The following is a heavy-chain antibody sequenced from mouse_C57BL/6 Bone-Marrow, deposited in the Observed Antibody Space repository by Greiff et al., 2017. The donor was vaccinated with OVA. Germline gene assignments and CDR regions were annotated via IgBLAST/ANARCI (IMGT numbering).Heavy chain of an antibody. CDR2: INTSNGGP. D-gene: IGHD2-3*01. J-gene: IGHJ3*01. V-gene: IGHV1-53*01. CDR1: GYTFTSYW. Sequence: QVQLKQPGTELVKPGASVKLSCKASGYTFTSYWMHWVKQRPGQGLEWIGNINTSNGGPNSHETFKSKATLTVAKYSSTAYMQLSSLTSEDSAVYYCAGDGYRAWFAYWGQGTLVTVSA. CDR3: AGDGYRAWFAY.